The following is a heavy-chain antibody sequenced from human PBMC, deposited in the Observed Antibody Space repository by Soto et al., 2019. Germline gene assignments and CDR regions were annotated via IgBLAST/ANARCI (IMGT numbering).Heavy chain of an antibody. V-gene: IGHV4-39*01. D-gene: IGHD6-6*01. CDR1: GGSIDNSHSF. CDR3: ASTRRNWFDP. J-gene: IGHJ5*02. CDR2: VYYSGGT. Sequence: SETLSLTCDVSGGSIDNSHSFWGWVRQPPGRGLEFLGSVYYSGGTYYNPSLKSRVTVSVDTSKNQVSLRVRSVTVAETAMYYCASTRRNWFDPWGQGTLVTVSS.